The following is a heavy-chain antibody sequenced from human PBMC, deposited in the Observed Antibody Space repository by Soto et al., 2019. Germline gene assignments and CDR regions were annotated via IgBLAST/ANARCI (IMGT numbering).Heavy chain of an antibody. CDR1: GFTFSSYS. D-gene: IGHD6-6*01. J-gene: IGHJ6*03. V-gene: IGHV3-21*01. Sequence: GGSLRLSCAASGFTFSSYSMNWFRQAPGKGLEWVSSISSSSSYIYYADSVKGRFTISRDNAKNSLYLQMNSLRAEDTAVYYCARARGSSSVAFYYYYYMDVWGKGTTVTVSS. CDR3: ARARGSSSVAFYYYYYMDV. CDR2: ISSSSSYI.